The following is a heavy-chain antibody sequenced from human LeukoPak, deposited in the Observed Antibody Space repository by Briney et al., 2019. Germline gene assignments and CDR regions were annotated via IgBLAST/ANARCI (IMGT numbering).Heavy chain of an antibody. CDR2: INHSGST. CDR3: ARSARYSSGWYGLPANWFDP. D-gene: IGHD6-19*01. CDR1: GGSFSGYY. J-gene: IGHJ5*02. Sequence: PSETLSLTCAVYGGSFSGYYWSWIRQPPGKGLEWIGEINHSGSTNYNPSLKSRVTISVDTSKNQFSLKLSSVTAADTAVYYCARSARYSSGWYGLPANWFDPWGQGTLVTVSS. V-gene: IGHV4-34*01.